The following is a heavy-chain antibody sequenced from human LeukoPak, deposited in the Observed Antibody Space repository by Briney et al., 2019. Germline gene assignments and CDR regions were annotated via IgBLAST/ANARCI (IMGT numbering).Heavy chain of an antibody. CDR2: IKSKTDGGTT. Sequence: GGSLRLSCAASEFTFSNVWMTWVRQAPGKGLEWVGRIKSKTDGGTTDYAAPVKGRFTISRDDSKNTVYLQMNSLKIEDTAVYYCTTGLVLLWLGAFDYWGQGTLVTVSS. V-gene: IGHV3-15*01. D-gene: IGHD3-10*01. CDR3: TTGLVLLWLGAFDY. J-gene: IGHJ4*02. CDR1: EFTFSNVW.